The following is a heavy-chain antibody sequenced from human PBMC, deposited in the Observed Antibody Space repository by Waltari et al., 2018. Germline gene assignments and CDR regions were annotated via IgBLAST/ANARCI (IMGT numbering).Heavy chain of an antibody. CDR3: ARLARVGSGWREYFQH. CDR1: GGTFSSYA. V-gene: IGHV1-69*05. CDR2: IIPIFGTA. J-gene: IGHJ1*01. Sequence: QVQLVQSGAEVKKPRSSVKVSCKASGGTFSSYAISWVRQAPGQGLEWMGGIIPIFGTANYAQKFQGRVTITTDESTSTAYMELSSLRSEDTAVYYCARLARVGSGWREYFQHWGQGTLVTVSS. D-gene: IGHD6-19*01.